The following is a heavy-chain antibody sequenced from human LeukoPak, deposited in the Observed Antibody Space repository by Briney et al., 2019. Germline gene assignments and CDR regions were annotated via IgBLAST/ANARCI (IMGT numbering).Heavy chain of an antibody. V-gene: IGHV6-1*01. J-gene: IGHJ4*02. CDR3: ARRVHSSSWSSYFDY. Sequence: SQTLSLTCVISGDSVSSNSAAWNWIRQSPSRGLEWLGRTYYRSKWYYHYAVSMKSRITVNPDTSKNQFSLKLSSVTAADTAVYYCARRVHSSSWSSYFDYWGQETLVTVSS. CDR2: TYYRSKWYY. CDR1: GDSVSSNSAA. D-gene: IGHD6-13*01.